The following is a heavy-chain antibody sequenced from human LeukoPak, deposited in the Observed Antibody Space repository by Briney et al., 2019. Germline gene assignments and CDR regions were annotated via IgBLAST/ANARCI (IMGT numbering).Heavy chain of an antibody. CDR2: IYTSGST. CDR3: ARDRASYGYYYYVDV. Sequence: NPSETLSLTCTVSGGSVSSSSYYWGWIRQPPGKGLEWIGRIYTSGSTNYNPSLKSRVTMSVDTSKNQFSLKLSSVTAADTAVYYCARDRASYGYYYYVDVWGKGTTVTVSS. J-gene: IGHJ6*03. CDR1: GGSVSSSSYY. D-gene: IGHD3-10*01. V-gene: IGHV4-39*07.